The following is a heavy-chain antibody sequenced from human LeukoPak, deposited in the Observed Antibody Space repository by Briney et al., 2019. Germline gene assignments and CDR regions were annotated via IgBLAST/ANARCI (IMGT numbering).Heavy chain of an antibody. CDR2: ISYDGSNK. D-gene: IGHD6-13*01. V-gene: IGHV3-30*04. Sequence: PGRSLRLSCAASGFTFSSYAMHWVRQAPGKGLERVAFISYDGSNKYYADSVKGRFTISRDNSKNTLYLQVNSLRAEDTAVYYCARGAYSSSWSNFDYWGQGTLVTVSS. J-gene: IGHJ4*02. CDR3: ARGAYSSSWSNFDY. CDR1: GFTFSSYA.